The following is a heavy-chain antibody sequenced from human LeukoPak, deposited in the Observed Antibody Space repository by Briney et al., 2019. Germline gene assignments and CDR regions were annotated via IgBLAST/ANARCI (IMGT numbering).Heavy chain of an antibody. D-gene: IGHD6-19*01. J-gene: IGHJ4*02. Sequence: GGSLRLSCAASGFTFSSYAMNWVRQAPGKGLEWDSTISGSGGSTYYADSVKGRFTISRDNSKNTLYLQMNSLRAEDTAVYYCAKDRYSGGWYGELRDYCGQGTLVTVSS. CDR2: ISGSGGST. V-gene: IGHV3-23*01. CDR1: GFTFSSYA. CDR3: AKDRYSGGWYGELRDY.